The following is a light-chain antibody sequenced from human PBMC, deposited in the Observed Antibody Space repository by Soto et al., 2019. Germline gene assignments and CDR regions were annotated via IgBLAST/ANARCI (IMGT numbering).Light chain of an antibody. CDR2: LEGSGSY. CDR1: SGHSSYI. J-gene: IGLJ2*01. Sequence: QLVLTQSSSASASLESSVKLTCTLSSGHSSYIIAWHQQQPGKAPRYLMKLEGSGSYNKGSGVPDRFSGSSSGADRYLTISNLQSEDEADYYCETWDSNTLVVFGGGTKLTVL. CDR3: ETWDSNTLVV. V-gene: IGLV4-60*03.